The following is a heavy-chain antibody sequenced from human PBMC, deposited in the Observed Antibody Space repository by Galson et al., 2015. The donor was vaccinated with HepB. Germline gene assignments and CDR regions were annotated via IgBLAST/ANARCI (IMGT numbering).Heavy chain of an antibody. CDR2: TYYRSKWYD. Sequence: CAISGDSVSSNGAAWNWIRHSPSRGLEWLGRTYYRSKWYDNYAVSVESRITISPDTSKNQFSLHLNSVTPEDTAVYYCARDGHLAPDYFDYWGQGTLVTVPS. D-gene: IGHD3/OR15-3a*01. CDR3: ARDGHLAPDYFDY. J-gene: IGHJ4*02. CDR1: GDSVSSNGAA. V-gene: IGHV6-1*01.